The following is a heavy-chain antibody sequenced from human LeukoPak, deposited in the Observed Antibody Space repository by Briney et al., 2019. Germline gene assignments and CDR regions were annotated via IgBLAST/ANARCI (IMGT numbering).Heavy chain of an antibody. J-gene: IGHJ4*02. D-gene: IGHD6-13*01. CDR1: GFTFDDHG. CDR2: IKWDGGST. V-gene: IGHV3-20*01. CDR3: ARGAGSSWYFYFDY. Sequence: PGGSLRLSCAASGFTFDDHGMSWVRQVPGKGLEWVSGIKWDGGSTGYADSVKGRFTISRDNAKNSLYLQMNSLGVEDTAVYHCARGAGSSWYFYFDYWGQGTLVTVSS.